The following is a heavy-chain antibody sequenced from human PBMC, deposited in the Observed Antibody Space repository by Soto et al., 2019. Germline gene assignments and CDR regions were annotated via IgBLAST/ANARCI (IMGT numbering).Heavy chain of an antibody. CDR2: INPNSGGT. CDR3: ARDSMDV. Sequence: GASVKVSCKASGGTFSSYAISWVRQAPGQGLEWMGWINPNSGGTNYAQKFQGWVTMTRDTSISTAYMELSRLRSDDTAVYYCARDSMDVWGQGTTVTVSS. J-gene: IGHJ6*02. V-gene: IGHV1-2*04. CDR1: GGTFSSYA.